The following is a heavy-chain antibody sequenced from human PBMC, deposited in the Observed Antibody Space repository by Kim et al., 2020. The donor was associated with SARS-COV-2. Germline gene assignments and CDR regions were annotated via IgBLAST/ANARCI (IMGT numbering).Heavy chain of an antibody. CDR2: ISAYNGNT. J-gene: IGHJ4*02. CDR1: GYTFTSYG. Sequence: ASVKVSCKASGYTFTSYGISWVRQAPGQGLEWMGWISAYNGNTNYAQKLQGRVTMTTDPSTSTAYMELRSLRSDDTAVYYCARSKVLMVYAAIWAVAAPFDCWGQGTLVTVSS. V-gene: IGHV1-18*01. CDR3: ARSKVLMVYAAIWAVAAPFDC. D-gene: IGHD2-8*01.